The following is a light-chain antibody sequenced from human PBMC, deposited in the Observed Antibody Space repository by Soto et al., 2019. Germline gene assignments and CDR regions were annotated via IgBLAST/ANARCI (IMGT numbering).Light chain of an antibody. CDR2: QDS. Sequence: SYELTQPPSVSVSPGQTASITCSGHKLGDKYASWYQQRPGQSPLLVIYQDSKRPSGIPERFSGSNSGNTATLTISGTQALDEADYYCQAWASSSAVGFGGGTKVTVL. CDR1: KLGDKY. CDR3: QAWASSSAVG. J-gene: IGLJ2*01. V-gene: IGLV3-1*01.